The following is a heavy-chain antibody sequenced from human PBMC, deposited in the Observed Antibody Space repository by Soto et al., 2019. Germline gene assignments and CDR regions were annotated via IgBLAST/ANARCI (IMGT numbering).Heavy chain of an antibody. CDR3: AGRLIDNCTQWHACDC. J-gene: IGHJ3*01. CDR2: IYYNGDT. Sequence: QLQLQESGPGLVKPAETLSLKCAVSGGSVSSGNYFWGWIRQPPGKGPEWIGNIYYNGDTYYSPSLKGRVAMSVDTATNRFSLRLTSVTAADTAVYYCAGRLIDNCTQWHACDCWGQGTLVTVSS. V-gene: IGHV4-39*01. D-gene: IGHD1-20*01. CDR1: GGSVSSGNYF.